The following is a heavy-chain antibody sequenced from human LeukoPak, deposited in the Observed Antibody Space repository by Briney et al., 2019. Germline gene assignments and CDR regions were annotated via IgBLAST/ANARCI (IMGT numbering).Heavy chain of an antibody. D-gene: IGHD5-18*01. CDR1: GGPISSYY. Sequence: KPSETLSLTCTVSGGPISSYYWSWIRQPPGKGMEWIGYIYYSGSTNYNPSLKSRVTISVDTSKNQFSLKLSSVTAADTAVYYCAKLVDTAMVPIDYWGQGTLVTVSS. V-gene: IGHV4-59*01. CDR2: IYYSGST. CDR3: AKLVDTAMVPIDY. J-gene: IGHJ4*02.